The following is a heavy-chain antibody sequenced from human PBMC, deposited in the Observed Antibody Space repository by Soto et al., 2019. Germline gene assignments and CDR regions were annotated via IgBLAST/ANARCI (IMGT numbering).Heavy chain of an antibody. V-gene: IGHV1-69*01. J-gene: IGHJ6*02. Sequence: QVQLXXXXXEXXXPGSSVKVSCKASGXTFSSXAXXXXXXXXXQGLEWMGGIIHMFGTANYAEKFQGRVTITXDESXXTXXXXXXXXXXXXTAVYYCARGIVVVEAPTGEEYYNYYGMDVWGQXTTVTVSS. CDR2: IIHMFGTA. D-gene: IGHD2-15*01. CDR3: ARGIVVVEAPTGEEYYNYYGMDV. CDR1: GXTFSSXA.